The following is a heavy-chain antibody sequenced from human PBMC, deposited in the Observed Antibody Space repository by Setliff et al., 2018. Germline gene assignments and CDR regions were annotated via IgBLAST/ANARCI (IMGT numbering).Heavy chain of an antibody. CDR3: ARRETYYNFWSGYYAY. CDR1: GGSISSSSYY. Sequence: TETLSLTCTVSGGSISSSSYYWGWIRQPPGKGLEWIGSIYYSGSTYYNPSLKSRVTISVDTSKNQFSLKLSSVTAADTAVYYCARRETYYNFWSGYYAYWGQGTLVTVSS. V-gene: IGHV4-39*07. CDR2: IYYSGST. D-gene: IGHD3-3*01. J-gene: IGHJ4*02.